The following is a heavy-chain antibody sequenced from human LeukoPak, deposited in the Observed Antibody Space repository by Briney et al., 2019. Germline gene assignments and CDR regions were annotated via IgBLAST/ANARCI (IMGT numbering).Heavy chain of an antibody. CDR2: IVPIFGTA. Sequence: SVKVSRKASGGTFSSYAISWVRQAPGQGLEWMGRIVPIFGTANYAQKFQGRVTITTDESTSTAYMELSSLRSEDTAVYYCARGPDYDSSGLDYWGQGTLVTVSS. D-gene: IGHD3-22*01. V-gene: IGHV1-69*05. CDR1: GGTFSSYA. J-gene: IGHJ4*02. CDR3: ARGPDYDSSGLDY.